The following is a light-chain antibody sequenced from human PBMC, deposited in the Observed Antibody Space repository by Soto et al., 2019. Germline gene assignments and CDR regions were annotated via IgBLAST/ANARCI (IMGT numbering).Light chain of an antibody. CDR2: DVS. CDR1: QTISSY. CDR3: QQYNNWPIT. Sequence: DIQMTQSPSSLSASVGDRITITCRASQTISSYLNWYQQKPGKAPKLLIYDVSSLESGVPSRFSGSGSGTEFTLAISSLQPDDFAVYYCQQYNNWPITFGQGTRLEIK. V-gene: IGKV1-5*01. J-gene: IGKJ5*01.